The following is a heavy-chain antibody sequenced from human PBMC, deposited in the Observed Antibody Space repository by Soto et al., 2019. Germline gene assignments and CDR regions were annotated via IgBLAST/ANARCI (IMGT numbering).Heavy chain of an antibody. V-gene: IGHV3-9*01. D-gene: IGHD6-13*01. Sequence: LRLSCAASGFTFDDYAMHWVRQAPGKGLEWVSGISWNSGSIGYADSVKGRFTISRDNAKNSLYLQMSSLRAEDTALYYCAKLTIPEYSSSNPRAFDIWGQGTMVTVSS. CDR3: AKLTIPEYSSSNPRAFDI. J-gene: IGHJ3*02. CDR1: GFTFDDYA. CDR2: ISWNSGSI.